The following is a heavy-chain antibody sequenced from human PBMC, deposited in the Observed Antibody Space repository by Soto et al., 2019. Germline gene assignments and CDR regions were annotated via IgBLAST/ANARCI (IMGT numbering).Heavy chain of an antibody. D-gene: IGHD5-12*01. CDR1: GFTFSSYA. V-gene: IGHV3-23*01. CDR2: ISGSAGST. CDR3: AILGFPYSGYDYEWRKVFNF. J-gene: IGHJ4*02. Sequence: GGSLRLSSAASGFTFSSYAMSWVRQAPVKGLEWVSAISGSAGSTAYADSVKGRFIISRDNSKNTLYLQMSSLRAEDTAVYYCAILGFPYSGYDYEWRKVFNFWGQGTPVTVSS.